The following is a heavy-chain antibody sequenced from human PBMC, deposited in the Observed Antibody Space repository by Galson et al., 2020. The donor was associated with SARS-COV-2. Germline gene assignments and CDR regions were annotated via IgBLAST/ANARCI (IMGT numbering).Heavy chain of an antibody. V-gene: IGHV1-18*04. D-gene: IGHD6-19*01. CDR3: ARDFDNSSLFDP. J-gene: IGHJ5*02. Sequence: ASVKVSCKASGPTFTSYGFSWVRQAPGQGLEWVGWINAYSGNTKYAQKFQGRVTVTMDTSTNTAYMELKTLRSDDTAVYYCARDFDNSSLFDPGGQGTLVTVST. CDR1: GPTFTSYG. CDR2: INAYSGNT.